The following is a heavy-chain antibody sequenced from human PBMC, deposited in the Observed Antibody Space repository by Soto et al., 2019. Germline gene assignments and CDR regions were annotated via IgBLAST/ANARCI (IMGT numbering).Heavy chain of an antibody. Sequence: PSETLSLTCTVSGGSISSSSYYWGWIRQPPGKGLEWIGSIYYSGSTYYNPSLKSRVTISVDTSKNQFSLKLSSVTAADTAVYYCAQGNGMDVWGQGTTVTVSS. CDR3: AQGNGMDV. CDR1: GGSISSSSYY. J-gene: IGHJ6*02. D-gene: IGHD3-10*01. CDR2: IYYSGST. V-gene: IGHV4-39*01.